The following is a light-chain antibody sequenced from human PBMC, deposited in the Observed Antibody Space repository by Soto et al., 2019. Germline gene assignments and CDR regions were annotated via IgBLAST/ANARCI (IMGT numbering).Light chain of an antibody. Sequence: IVLTQSPGTLSLSPGERATLSCRASQSISSTYIAWYQQNPGQAPRLLIYGASTRATGIPDRFSGSGSGTDFTLTISRLEPEDFAVYFCQQYGRSPPSTFGQGTKVEIK. CDR3: QQYGRSPPST. CDR1: QSISSTY. CDR2: GAS. J-gene: IGKJ2*01. V-gene: IGKV3-20*01.